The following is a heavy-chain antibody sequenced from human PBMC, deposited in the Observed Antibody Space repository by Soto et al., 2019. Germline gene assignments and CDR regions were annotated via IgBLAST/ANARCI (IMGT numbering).Heavy chain of an antibody. Sequence: PSETLSLTCTVSGGSISSGGYYWSWIRQHPGKGLEWIGYIYYSGSTYYNPSLKSRVTISVDTSKNQFSLKLSSVTAADTAVYYCARGAKAIVATTWFDPWGQGTLVTVSS. CDR1: GGSISSGGYY. CDR3: ARGAKAIVATTWFDP. CDR2: IYYSGST. V-gene: IGHV4-31*02. D-gene: IGHD5-12*01. J-gene: IGHJ5*02.